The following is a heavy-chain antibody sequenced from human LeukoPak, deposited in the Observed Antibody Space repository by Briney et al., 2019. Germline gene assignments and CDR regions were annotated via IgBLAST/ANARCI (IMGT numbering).Heavy chain of an antibody. CDR1: GFTVSSNY. J-gene: IGHJ3*02. V-gene: IGHV3-66*01. CDR3: AKDVYYGSGVGAFDI. Sequence: SGGSLRLSCAASGFTVSSNYMSWVRQAPGKGLEWVSVIYSGGSTYYADSVKGRFTISRDNSKNTLYLQMNSLRAEDTAVYYCAKDVYYGSGVGAFDIWGQGTMVTVSS. D-gene: IGHD3-10*01. CDR2: IYSGGST.